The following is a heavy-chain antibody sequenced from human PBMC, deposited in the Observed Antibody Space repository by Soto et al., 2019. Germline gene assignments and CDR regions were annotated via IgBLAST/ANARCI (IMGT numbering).Heavy chain of an antibody. CDR1: GYSFTSYW. V-gene: IGHV5-51*01. D-gene: IGHD6-13*01. Sequence: LGESLKISCQGSGYSFTSYWIGWVRQMPGKGLEWMGIIYPGDSDTRYSPSFQGQVTISADKSISTAYLQWSSLKASDTAMYYCARTSAAGKYYYGMAVWGKGTTVTVSS. CDR2: IYPGDSDT. CDR3: ARTSAAGKYYYGMAV. J-gene: IGHJ6*04.